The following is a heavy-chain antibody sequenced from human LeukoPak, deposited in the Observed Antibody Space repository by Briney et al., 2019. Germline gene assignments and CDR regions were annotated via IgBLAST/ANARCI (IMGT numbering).Heavy chain of an antibody. CDR1: GGSISSGSYY. J-gene: IGHJ6*03. D-gene: IGHD3-3*01. Sequence: PSETLSLTCTFSGGSISSGSYYWSWIRQPAGKGLEWIGRIYTSGSTNYNPSLKSRVTISVDTSKNQFSLKLSSVTAADTAVYYCARAMSGITIYPSPYYYYYMDVWGKGTTVTVSS. CDR3: ARAMSGITIYPSPYYYYYMDV. V-gene: IGHV4-61*02. CDR2: IYTSGST.